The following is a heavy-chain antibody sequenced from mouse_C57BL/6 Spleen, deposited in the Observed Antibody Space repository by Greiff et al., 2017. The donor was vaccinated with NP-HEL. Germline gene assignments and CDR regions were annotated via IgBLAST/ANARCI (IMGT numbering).Heavy chain of an antibody. J-gene: IGHJ1*03. V-gene: IGHV10-3*01. CDR3: VRDWYYYYGSSRYWYFDV. CDR1: GFTFNTYA. D-gene: IGHD1-1*01. CDR2: IRSKSSNYAT. Sequence: EVQLVESGGGLVQPKGSLKLSCAASGFTFNTYAMHWVRQAPGKGLEWVARIRSKSSNYATYYADSVKDRFTISRDDSQSMLYLQMNNLKTEDTAMYYCVRDWYYYYGSSRYWYFDVWGTGTTVTVSS.